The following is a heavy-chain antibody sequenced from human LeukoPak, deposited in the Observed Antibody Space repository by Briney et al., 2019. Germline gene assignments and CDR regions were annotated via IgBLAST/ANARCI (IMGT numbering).Heavy chain of an antibody. CDR2: IYDSGST. D-gene: IGHD2-15*01. Sequence: SETLSLTCTVSGASIRSGDYYWSWIRQPPAKGLEWIGYIYDSGSTYYNPSLKSRITISVDTSENRFSLKLSSVTATDTAVYYCARDCSGGSCYGAFDIWGQGTMVTVSS. CDR3: ARDCSGGSCYGAFDI. V-gene: IGHV4-30-4*01. CDR1: GASIRSGDYY. J-gene: IGHJ3*02.